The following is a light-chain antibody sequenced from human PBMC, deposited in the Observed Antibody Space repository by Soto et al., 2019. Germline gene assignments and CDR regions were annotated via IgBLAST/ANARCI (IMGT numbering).Light chain of an antibody. V-gene: IGKV3-20*01. Sequence: EIVLTQSPGTLSLSPGERATLSCRASQSVSGSSLAWFQQVPGRAPRLLIYGASSRATGVPDRFSGSGTGTDFTLTISRLEPEDFAVFYCQQYGSSPWTFGQGTKVDIK. CDR2: GAS. CDR3: QQYGSSPWT. CDR1: QSVSGSS. J-gene: IGKJ1*01.